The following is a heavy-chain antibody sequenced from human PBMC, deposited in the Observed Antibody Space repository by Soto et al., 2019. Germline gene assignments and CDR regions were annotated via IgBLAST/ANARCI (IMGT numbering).Heavy chain of an antibody. CDR2: IIPIFGTA. J-gene: IGHJ6*02. Sequence: SVKVSCKASGGTFSSYAISWVRQAPGQGLEWMGGIIPIFGTANYAQKFQGRVTITADKSTSTAYMELSSLRSEDTAVYYCARGGQHTAMPHYYYYYGMDVWGQGTTVTVSS. D-gene: IGHD5-18*01. CDR3: ARGGQHTAMPHYYYYYGMDV. CDR1: GGTFSSYA. V-gene: IGHV1-69*06.